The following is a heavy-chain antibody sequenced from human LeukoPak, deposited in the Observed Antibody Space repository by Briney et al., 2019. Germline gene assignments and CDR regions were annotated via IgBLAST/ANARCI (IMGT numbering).Heavy chain of an antibody. V-gene: IGHV3-30-3*01. CDR1: GFTFSNYA. CDR2: ISYDGSNK. J-gene: IGHJ4*02. D-gene: IGHD2-2*02. Sequence: GGSLRLSCAASGFTFSNYAMHWVRQSPGKGLEWVAVISYDGSNKYYADSVKGRFTISRDNSKNTLYLQMNSLRAEDTAVYYCAKGGIVVVPAAIGFYWGQGTLVTVSS. CDR3: AKGGIVVVPAAIGFY.